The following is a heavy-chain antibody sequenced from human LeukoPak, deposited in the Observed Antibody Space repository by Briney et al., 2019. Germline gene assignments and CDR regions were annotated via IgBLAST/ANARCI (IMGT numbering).Heavy chain of an antibody. CDR1: GYTFIGYS. J-gene: IGHJ4*02. CDR2: ITPYNGNT. D-gene: IGHD4-23*01. V-gene: IGHV1-18*01. Sequence: GASVKVSCKASGYTFIGYSISWVRQAPGHGLEWMGWITPYNGNTNYVHNFQGRATMTTDTSTSTAYMELRSLRSDDTAVYYCAREYGGNPGLFGYWGQGTLVTVSS. CDR3: AREYGGNPGLFGY.